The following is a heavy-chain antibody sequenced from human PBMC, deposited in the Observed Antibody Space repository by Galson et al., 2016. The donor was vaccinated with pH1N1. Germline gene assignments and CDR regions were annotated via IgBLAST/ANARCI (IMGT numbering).Heavy chain of an antibody. CDR2: IKQDGTEK. Sequence: SLRLSRAASGFTVSTNYMSWVRQAPGKGLEWVANIKQDGTEKYYVASVKGRFTISRDNAKNSLYLQMNSLRVEDTAVYYCVRAIGAKSAYWGQGTLVTVSS. J-gene: IGHJ4*02. V-gene: IGHV3-7*04. CDR1: GFTVSTNY. D-gene: IGHD4/OR15-4a*01. CDR3: VRAIGAKSAY.